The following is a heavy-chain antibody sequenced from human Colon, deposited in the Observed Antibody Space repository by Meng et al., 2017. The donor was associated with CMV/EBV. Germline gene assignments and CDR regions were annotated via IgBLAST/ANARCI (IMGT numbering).Heavy chain of an antibody. Sequence: VQSGGGVKRPWSSVKVSCRTSGGSFRNYVVSWVRQAPGQRLEWMGGIVPIFVTPNYAQKFQGRVTVTADESTRTAYMELSSVTSEDTAIYYCARARDRDGLYNFDSWGQGTLVTVSS. V-gene: IGHV1-69*01. CDR1: GGSFRNYV. CDR3: ARARDRDGLYNFDS. J-gene: IGHJ4*02. D-gene: IGHD5-24*01. CDR2: IVPIFVTP.